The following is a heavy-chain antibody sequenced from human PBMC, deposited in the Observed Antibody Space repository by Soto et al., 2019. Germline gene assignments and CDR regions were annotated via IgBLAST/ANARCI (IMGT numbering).Heavy chain of an antibody. CDR2: IYYSGST. J-gene: IGHJ4*02. V-gene: IGHV4-39*01. Sequence: SETLSLTCTVSGGSISSSSYYWGWIRQPPGKGLEWIGSIYYSGSTYYNPSLKSRVTISVDTSKNQFSLKLSSVTAADTAVYYCARHVRIVGATTTVHDYWGQGTLVTVSS. CDR1: GGSISSSSYY. D-gene: IGHD1-26*01. CDR3: ARHVRIVGATTTVHDY.